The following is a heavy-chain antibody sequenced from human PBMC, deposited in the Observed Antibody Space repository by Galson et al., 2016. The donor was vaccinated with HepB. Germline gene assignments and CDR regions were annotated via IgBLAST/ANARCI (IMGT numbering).Heavy chain of an antibody. V-gene: IGHV4-39*01. D-gene: IGHD3-22*01. CDR3: ARLSDYYESSGYDYPGTLDY. J-gene: IGHJ4*02. CDR2: VYYSGST. Sequence: SETLSLTCSVSGGSFNSNDYCWGWIRQPPGKGLEWIGSVYYSGSTYYNPSLKSRVTISVDTSKNQFSLKVTSMTAADTAVYYCARLSDYYESSGYDYPGTLDYWGQGTLVTVSS. CDR1: GGSFNSNDYC.